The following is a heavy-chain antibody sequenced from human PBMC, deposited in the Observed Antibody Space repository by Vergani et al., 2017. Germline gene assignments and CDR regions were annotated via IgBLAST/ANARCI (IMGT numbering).Heavy chain of an antibody. CDR2: IIPMIQIG. V-gene: IGHV1-69*08. CDR1: GGTFRSHS. CDR3: ATEVGSRSI. D-gene: IGHD1-26*01. J-gene: IGHJ3*02. Sequence: QVQLIQSGAELKKPGSSVRVSCKTSGGTFRSHSISWVRQAPGQGLEWMGAIIPMIQIGNNAQRFRGRVTITADKSTGTVYMDLSRLTSEDTAVYYCATEVGSRSIWGQGTMVTVFS.